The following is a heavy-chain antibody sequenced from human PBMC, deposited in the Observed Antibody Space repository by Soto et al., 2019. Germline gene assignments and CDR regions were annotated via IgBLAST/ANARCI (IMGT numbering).Heavy chain of an antibody. CDR3: ARLKDTATYYYYGMDV. Sequence: GESLKISCKGSGYSFTSYWIGWVRQMPGKGLEWMGIIYPGDSDTRYSPSFQGQVTIPADKSISTAYLQWSSLKASDTAMYYCARLKDTATYYYYGMDVWGQGTTVTVSS. CDR1: GYSFTSYW. V-gene: IGHV5-51*01. CDR2: IYPGDSDT. J-gene: IGHJ6*02. D-gene: IGHD5-18*01.